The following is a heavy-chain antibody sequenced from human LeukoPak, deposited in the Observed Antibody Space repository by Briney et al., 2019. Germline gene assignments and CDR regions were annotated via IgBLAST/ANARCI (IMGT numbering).Heavy chain of an antibody. Sequence: GSLRLSCAASGFTFDDYGMSWVRQAPGKGLEWVSGINWNGGSTGYADSVKGRFTISRDNAKNSLYLQMNSLRAEDTALYYCARATHYYESSGYDYWGQGTLVTASS. D-gene: IGHD3-22*01. CDR1: GFTFDDYG. J-gene: IGHJ4*02. CDR2: INWNGGST. CDR3: ARATHYYESSGYDY. V-gene: IGHV3-20*04.